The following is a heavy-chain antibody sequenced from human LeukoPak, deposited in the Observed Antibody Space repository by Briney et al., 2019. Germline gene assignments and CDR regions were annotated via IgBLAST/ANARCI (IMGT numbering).Heavy chain of an antibody. V-gene: IGHV1-24*01. CDR3: AVSLTMRGYYGTDV. D-gene: IGHD3-3*01. J-gene: IGHJ6*02. CDR2: FDPEDGET. Sequence: ASVKVSCKVSGYTLTELSFHWIRQAPGKGLEWMGRFDPEDGETIYARKFQGRVTMTEDTSTDSAYMELSSLRSEDTAVYFCAVSLTMRGYYGTDVWGQGTTVTVSS. CDR1: GYTLTELS.